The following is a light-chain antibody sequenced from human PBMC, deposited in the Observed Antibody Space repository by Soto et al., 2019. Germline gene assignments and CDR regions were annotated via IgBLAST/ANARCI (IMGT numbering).Light chain of an antibody. CDR1: QSVSSSY. CDR3: QQYGSSPRFT. J-gene: IGKJ3*01. Sequence: EIVLTQSPATLSLSPGERATLSCRASQSVSSSYLAWYQQKPGEAPMLLIYGASSSSTGIPDRFSGSGAETDLPITISRLEPEDDVVYYCQQYGSSPRFTFGPGTKVDIK. CDR2: GAS. V-gene: IGKV3-20*01.